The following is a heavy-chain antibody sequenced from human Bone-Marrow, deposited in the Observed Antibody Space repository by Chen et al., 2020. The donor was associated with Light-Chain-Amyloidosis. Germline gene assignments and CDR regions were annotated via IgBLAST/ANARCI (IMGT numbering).Heavy chain of an antibody. CDR3: ARDRTYGDYGSYGMDV. V-gene: IGHV1-69*06. Sequence: QAQLVQSGAEVKKPGSSVKVSCKAAGGTFSSYQVTWVRQAPGHGLEWMGGFIPFFGTTNYAQNFQGRVTITADKSTGTAYMELNSLTSEDTAIYYCARDRTYGDYGSYGMDVWGQGTTVTVTS. CDR2: FIPFFGTT. CDR1: GGTFSSYQ. D-gene: IGHD4-17*01. J-gene: IGHJ6*02.